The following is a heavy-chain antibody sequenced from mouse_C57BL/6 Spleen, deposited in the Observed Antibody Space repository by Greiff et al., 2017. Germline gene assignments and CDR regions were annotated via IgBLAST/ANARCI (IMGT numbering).Heavy chain of an antibody. D-gene: IGHD4-1*01. CDR2: IYPGDGDT. Sequence: VNLVESGAELVKPGASVKISCKASGYAFSSYWMNWVKQRPGKGLEWIGQIYPGDGDTNYNGKFKGKATLTADKSSSTAYMQLSSLTSEDAAVYFCARTLTGAFAYWGQGTLVTVSA. V-gene: IGHV1-80*01. CDR1: GYAFSSYW. J-gene: IGHJ3*01. CDR3: ARTLTGAFAY.